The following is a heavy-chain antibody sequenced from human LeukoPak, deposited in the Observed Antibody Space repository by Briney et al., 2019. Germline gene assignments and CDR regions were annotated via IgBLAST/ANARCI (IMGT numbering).Heavy chain of an antibody. CDR1: GYSFTSYW. J-gene: IGHJ3*02. Sequence: PGESLKISCKGSGYSFTSYWIGWVRQMPGKGLEWMGIIYPGDSDTRYSPSFQGQVTISADKSISTAYLQWSSLKASDTAMYYCARAIYDYYDSSGLEAFDIWGQGTMVTVSS. V-gene: IGHV5-51*01. D-gene: IGHD3-22*01. CDR2: IYPGDSDT. CDR3: ARAIYDYYDSSGLEAFDI.